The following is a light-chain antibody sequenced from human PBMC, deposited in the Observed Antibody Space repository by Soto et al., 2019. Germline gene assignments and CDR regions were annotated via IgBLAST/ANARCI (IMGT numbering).Light chain of an antibody. CDR2: GNS. V-gene: IGLV1-40*01. CDR1: SSNIGAGYD. J-gene: IGLJ1*01. CDR3: QSYDSSLSAFYV. Sequence: QSVLTHPPSVSWAPGHMVTISCTGSSSNIGAGYDVHWYQQLPGTAPKLLIYGNSNRPSGVPDRFSGSKSGTSASLAITGLQAEDEAHYYCQSYDSSLSAFYVFGTGTKVTVL.